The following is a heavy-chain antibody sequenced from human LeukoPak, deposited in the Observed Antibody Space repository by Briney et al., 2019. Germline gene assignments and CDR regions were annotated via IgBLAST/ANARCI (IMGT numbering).Heavy chain of an antibody. Sequence: GRSLRLSCAASGFTFDDYAMHWVRQAPGKGLEWVSGISWNSGSIGYADSVKGRFTISRDNAKNSLYLQMNSLRAEDTALYYCAKDLSSGWPPDYHYGMDVWGQGTTVTVSS. J-gene: IGHJ6*02. D-gene: IGHD6-19*01. CDR2: ISWNSGSI. V-gene: IGHV3-9*01. CDR1: GFTFDDYA. CDR3: AKDLSSGWPPDYHYGMDV.